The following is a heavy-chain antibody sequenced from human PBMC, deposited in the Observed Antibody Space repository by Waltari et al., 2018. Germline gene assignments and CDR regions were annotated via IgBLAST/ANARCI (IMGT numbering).Heavy chain of an antibody. CDR3: ARGRGRAAAGYPSCYAD. V-gene: IGHV4-59*01. CDR1: GGSISSYY. J-gene: IGHJ4*02. CDR2: IYYSGST. D-gene: IGHD6-13*01. Sequence: QVQLQESGPGLVQPSETLSLTCTVSGGSISSYYWIWIRQPPGKGLEWIGYIYYSGSTNYNPSLKSRVTISVDTSKNQFSLKLSSVTAADTAVYYCARGRGRAAAGYPSCYADWGQGTLVTVSS.